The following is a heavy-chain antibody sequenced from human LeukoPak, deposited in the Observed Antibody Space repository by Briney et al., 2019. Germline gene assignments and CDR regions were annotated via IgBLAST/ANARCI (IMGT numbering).Heavy chain of an antibody. CDR1: GFTFSNYW. Sequence: PGGSLRLSCAASGFTFSNYWMHWVRQAPGKGLVWVSRINSDGRSTNYADSVKGRFTISRDNAKNSLYLQMNSLRAEDTAVYYCARDSVGYQLLAYYYYMDVWGKGTTVTISS. J-gene: IGHJ6*03. CDR2: INSDGRST. D-gene: IGHD2-2*01. V-gene: IGHV3-74*01. CDR3: ARDSVGYQLLAYYYYMDV.